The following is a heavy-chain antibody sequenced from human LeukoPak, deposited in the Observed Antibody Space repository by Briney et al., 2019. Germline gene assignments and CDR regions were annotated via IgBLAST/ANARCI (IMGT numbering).Heavy chain of an antibody. CDR3: ARGGERDYYDSSGSYLGAYGMDV. Sequence: PSESLSLTCTVSGGYIISYYWSWIRQPPGKGLEWIGYIYYSGSTNYNPSLKSRVTISVDTSKNQFSLKLSSVTAADTAVYFCARGGERDYYDSSGSYLGAYGMDVWGQGTTVTVSS. D-gene: IGHD3-22*01. CDR2: IYYSGST. V-gene: IGHV4-59*08. CDR1: GGYIISYY. J-gene: IGHJ6*02.